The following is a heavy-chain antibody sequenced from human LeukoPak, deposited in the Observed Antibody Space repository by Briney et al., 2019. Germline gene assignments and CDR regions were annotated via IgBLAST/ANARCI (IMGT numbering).Heavy chain of an antibody. CDR2: ITPMFGTS. CDR3: ARDERP. J-gene: IGHJ5*02. V-gene: IGHV1-69*01. CDR1: GGIFIRHT. Sequence: GASVKVSCKASGGIFIRHTISWVRQSPGQGLEWMGGITPMFGTSNYAQKFQGRVTITADESTSTAYMELSSLRSEDTAVYYCARDERPWGQGTLVTVSS.